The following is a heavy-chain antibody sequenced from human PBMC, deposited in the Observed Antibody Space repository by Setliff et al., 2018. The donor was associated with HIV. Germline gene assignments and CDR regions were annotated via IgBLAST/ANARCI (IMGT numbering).Heavy chain of an antibody. V-gene: IGHV4-39*01. CDR3: ARHGGSPILYYFDY. CDR1: GVSISSSGYF. J-gene: IGHJ4*02. D-gene: IGHD1-26*01. CDR2: VYSGTT. Sequence: PSETLSLTCSVSGVSISSSGYFWGWIRQSPGEGLEWLGSVYSGTTYYNPSLNGRVTISVDTSKNQFSLNLHSVTAADTAVYYCARHGGSPILYYFDYWGQGILVTVSS.